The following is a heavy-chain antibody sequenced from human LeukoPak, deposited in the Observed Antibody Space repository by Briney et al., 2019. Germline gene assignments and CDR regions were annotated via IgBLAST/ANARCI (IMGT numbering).Heavy chain of an antibody. Sequence: GGSLRLSCAASAFTFSNYAMSWVRQAPGKGLEWVSTISSSDSSTYYADSVKGRFTISRDNSENTLYLQMNSLRAEDTAVYYCAKATGYLLWGQGTLVTVSS. CDR1: AFTFSNYA. CDR2: ISSSDSST. CDR3: AKATGYLL. J-gene: IGHJ4*02. V-gene: IGHV3-23*01. D-gene: IGHD1-14*01.